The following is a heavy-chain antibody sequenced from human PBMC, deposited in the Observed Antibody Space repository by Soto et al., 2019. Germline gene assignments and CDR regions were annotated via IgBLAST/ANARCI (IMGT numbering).Heavy chain of an antibody. CDR1: GFTVSSNY. J-gene: IGHJ6*02. CDR3: ARDYPLSDSSATGGMDV. D-gene: IGHD3-22*01. Sequence: GGSLRLSCAASGFTVSSNYMSWVRQAPGKGLEWVSVIYSGGSTYYADSVKGRFTISRDNSKNTLYLQMNSLRAEDTAVYYCARDYPLSDSSATGGMDVWGQGTTVTVSS. V-gene: IGHV3-53*01. CDR2: IYSGGST.